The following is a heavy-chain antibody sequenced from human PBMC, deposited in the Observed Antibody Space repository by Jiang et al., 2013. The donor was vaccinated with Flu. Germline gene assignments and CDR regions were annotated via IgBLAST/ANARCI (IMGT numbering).Heavy chain of an antibody. J-gene: IGHJ5*02. CDR2: ISAYNGNT. V-gene: IGHV1-18*01. Sequence: EWMGWISAYNGNTNYAQKLQGRVTMTTDTSTSTAYMELRSLRSDDTAVYYCARDRLLVYCSSTSCPGWFDPWGQGTLVTVSS. CDR3: ARDRLLVYCSSTSCPGWFDP. D-gene: IGHD2-2*01.